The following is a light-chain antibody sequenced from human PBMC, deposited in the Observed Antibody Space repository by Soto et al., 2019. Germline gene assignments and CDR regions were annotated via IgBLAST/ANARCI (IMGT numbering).Light chain of an antibody. CDR2: DVS. CDR3: QQYNSYPWT. CDR1: QSISGW. Sequence: DIQMTQSPSTLSASVGDRVTITCRASQSISGWLAWYQQKPGKAPKLLIYDVSSLESGVPSRFSGSGSGTEFTPAISSLQPDDFVTYYCQQYNSYPWTFGQGTKVEIK. J-gene: IGKJ1*01. V-gene: IGKV1-5*01.